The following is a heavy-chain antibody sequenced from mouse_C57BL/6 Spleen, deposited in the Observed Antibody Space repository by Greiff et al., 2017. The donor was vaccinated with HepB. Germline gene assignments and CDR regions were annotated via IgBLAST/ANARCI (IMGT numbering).Heavy chain of an antibody. Sequence: EVKLQESGPGLVKPSQSLSLTCSVTGYSITSGYYWNWIRQFPGNKLEWMGYISYDGSNNYNPSLKNRISITRDTSKNQFFLKLNSVTTEDTATYYCAREGELGGYYFDCWGQGTTLTVSS. CDR3: AREGELGGYYFDC. CDR1: GYSITSGYY. CDR2: ISYDGSN. D-gene: IGHD4-1*01. J-gene: IGHJ2*01. V-gene: IGHV3-6*01.